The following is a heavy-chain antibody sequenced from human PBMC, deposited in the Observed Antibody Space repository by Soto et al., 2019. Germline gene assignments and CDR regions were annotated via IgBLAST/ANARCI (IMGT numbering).Heavy chain of an antibody. CDR1: GYTFTSYY. Sequence: QVQLVQSGAEVKKPGASVKVSCKASGYTFTSYYMHWVRQAPGQGHEWMGIINPSGGSTSYAQKFQGRVTMTRDTSTSTVYMELSSLRSEDTAVYYCARSTTNYDSSGETFDYWGQGTLVTVSS. J-gene: IGHJ4*02. CDR3: ARSTTNYDSSGETFDY. V-gene: IGHV1-46*01. CDR2: INPSGGST. D-gene: IGHD3-22*01.